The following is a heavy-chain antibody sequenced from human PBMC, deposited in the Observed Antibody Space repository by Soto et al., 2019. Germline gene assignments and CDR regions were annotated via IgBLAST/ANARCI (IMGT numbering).Heavy chain of an antibody. Sequence: ASVKVSCKASGYTFNSYGISWVRQAPGQGLEWMGWISAYNGNTNYAQKLQGRVTMTTDTSTSTAYMELRGRRSDDTAVYYCARDESRYSGNDYWGQGTLVTVSS. CDR2: ISAYNGNT. D-gene: IGHD5-12*01. CDR1: GYTFNSYG. J-gene: IGHJ4*02. CDR3: ARDESRYSGNDY. V-gene: IGHV1-18*04.